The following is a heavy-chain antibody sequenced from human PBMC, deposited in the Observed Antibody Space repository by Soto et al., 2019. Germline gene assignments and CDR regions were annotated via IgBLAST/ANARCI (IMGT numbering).Heavy chain of an antibody. V-gene: IGHV3-33*01. CDR1: GFTFSSYA. D-gene: IGHD3-22*01. Sequence: QVQLVESGGGVVQPGGSLRLSCAASGFTFSSYAMHWVRQAPGKGLEWMAVIWYDGSRKHYADSLKGRFTISRDNPKNTLYLEMNSLRVEDTAVYYCARGIHYYESHGYGPGAYWGQGTLVCVSS. J-gene: IGHJ4*02. CDR3: ARGIHYYESHGYGPGAY. CDR2: IWYDGSRK.